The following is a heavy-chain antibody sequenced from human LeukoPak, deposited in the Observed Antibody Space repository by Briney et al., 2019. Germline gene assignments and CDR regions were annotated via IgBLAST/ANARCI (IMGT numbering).Heavy chain of an antibody. V-gene: IGHV4-39*07. CDR3: ARGTSGSYYPGYFDY. J-gene: IGHJ4*02. CDR2: IYYSGST. D-gene: IGHD1-26*01. CDR1: GGSISSSSYY. Sequence: PSETLSLTCTVSGGSISSSSYYWGWIRQPPGKGLEWIGSIYYSGSTYYNPSLKSRVTISVDTSKNQFSLKLSSVTAADTAVYYCARGTSGSYYPGYFDYWGQGTLVTVSS.